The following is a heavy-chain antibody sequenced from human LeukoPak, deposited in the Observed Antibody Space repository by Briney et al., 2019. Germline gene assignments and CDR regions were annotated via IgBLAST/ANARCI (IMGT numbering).Heavy chain of an antibody. D-gene: IGHD2-15*01. J-gene: IGHJ5*02. Sequence: SETLSLTCTVSGGSISSYYWSWIRQPPGKGLEWIGYIYYSGSTNYNPSLKSRVTISVDTSKNQFSLKLSSVTAADTAVYYCARDPGTHDCSGGSCYSEGWFDPWGQGTLVTVSS. CDR1: GGSISSYY. CDR2: IYYSGST. V-gene: IGHV4-59*01. CDR3: ARDPGTHDCSGGSCYSEGWFDP.